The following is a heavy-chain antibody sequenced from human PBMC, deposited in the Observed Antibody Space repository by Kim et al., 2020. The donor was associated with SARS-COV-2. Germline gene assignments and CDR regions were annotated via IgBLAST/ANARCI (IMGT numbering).Heavy chain of an antibody. J-gene: IGHJ6*02. CDR2: ISSNGGST. V-gene: IGHV3-64D*06. CDR3: VKVKVAAAGYYYYYGMDV. D-gene: IGHD6-13*01. CDR1: GFTFSSYA. Sequence: GGSLRLSCSASGFTFSSYAMNWVRQAPGKGLEYVSAISSNGGSTYYADSVKGRFTISRDNSKNTLYLQMSSLRAEDTAVYYCVKVKVAAAGYYYYYGMDVWGQVTTVTVSS.